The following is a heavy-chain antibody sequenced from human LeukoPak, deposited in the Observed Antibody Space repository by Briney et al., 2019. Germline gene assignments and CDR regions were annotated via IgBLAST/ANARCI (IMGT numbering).Heavy chain of an antibody. CDR3: ASQSYGLFEY. D-gene: IGHD3-10*01. CDR1: GFTFSSYS. V-gene: IGHV3-21*01. CDR2: ISSSSSYI. Sequence: GGSLRLSCAASGFTFSSYSLNWVRQAPGKGLEWVSSISSSSSYIYYADSVKGRFTISRDNAKNSLYLQMNSLRVDDTAVYYCASQSYGLFEYWGQGTLVTVSS. J-gene: IGHJ4*02.